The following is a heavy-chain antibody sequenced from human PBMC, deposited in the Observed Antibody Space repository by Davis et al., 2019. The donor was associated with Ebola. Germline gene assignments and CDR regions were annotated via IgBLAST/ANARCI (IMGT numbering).Heavy chain of an antibody. CDR2: VILKSGAT. J-gene: IGHJ4*02. CDR3: ARGHKYAHEY. V-gene: IGHV1-2*06. CDR1: RYTFTDYN. Sequence: ASVKVSCKASRYTFTDYNIHWMRQAPGQGLEWLGRVILKSGATNYAQKFQGRVTMTRDTSISTVYMELSSLRYDDTADYYCARGHKYAHEYWGQGTLVTVSS.